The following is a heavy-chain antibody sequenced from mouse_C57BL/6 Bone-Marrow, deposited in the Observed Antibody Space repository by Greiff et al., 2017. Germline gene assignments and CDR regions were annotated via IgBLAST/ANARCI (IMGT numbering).Heavy chain of an antibody. CDR3: ASLLYAMDY. CDR1: GYTFTSYW. CDR2: IDPSDSYT. V-gene: IGHV1-59*01. J-gene: IGHJ4*01. Sequence: QVQLQQPGAELVRPGTSVKLSCKASGYTFTSYWMHWVKQRPGQGLEWIGVIDPSDSYTNYNQKFKGKATLTVDTSSSTAYMQLSSLTSEDSAVYYCASLLYAMDYWGQGTSVTVSS. D-gene: IGHD2-1*01.